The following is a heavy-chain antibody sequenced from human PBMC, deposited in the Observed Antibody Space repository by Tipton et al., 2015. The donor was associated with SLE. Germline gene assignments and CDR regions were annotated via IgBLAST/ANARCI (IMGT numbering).Heavy chain of an antibody. D-gene: IGHD3-16*01. CDR2: VYYSGST. J-gene: IGHJ4*02. CDR3: ARGDTYTGPLYFDS. CDR1: GGSISSSSYY. Sequence: TLSLTCTVSGGSISSSSYYWGWIRQPPGKGLEWIGYVYYSGSTNYNPSLKSRVTISVDTSKNQFSLKLSSVTAADTAVYYCARGDTYTGPLYFDSWGQGTLVTVSS. V-gene: IGHV4-61*05.